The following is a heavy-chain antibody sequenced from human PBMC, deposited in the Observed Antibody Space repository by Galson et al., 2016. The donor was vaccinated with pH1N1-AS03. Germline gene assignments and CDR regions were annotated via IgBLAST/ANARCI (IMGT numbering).Heavy chain of an antibody. CDR1: GFSISSAYC. CDR3: ARGGEGVYAFDV. V-gene: IGHV4-38-2*01. Sequence: ETLSLTCVVGGFSISSAYCWGWIRQSPGKGLEWIGTIFHSGRTEYNPPLTSRVDISVDTSKNQFSLELTSVTAADTAVYFCARGGEGVYAFDVWGQGAMVTVSS. J-gene: IGHJ3*01. CDR2: IFHSGRT. D-gene: IGHD3-16*01.